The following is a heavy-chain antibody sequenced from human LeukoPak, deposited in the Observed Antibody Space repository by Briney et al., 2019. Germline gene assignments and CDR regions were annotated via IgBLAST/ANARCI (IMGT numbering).Heavy chain of an antibody. D-gene: IGHD3-22*01. CDR2: ISGSGSAI. V-gene: IGHV3-48*03. J-gene: IGHJ3*01. Sequence: GASLRLSCAASGFTFSNYEMNWVRQAAGKGLEWVSYISGSGSAIYFADAVKGRFTSFRDKAKSTLYLQMNSLTSDDTAVYSCARGDSRIPHSSSYFRDALDLWGHGTMVTVSS. CDR3: ARGDSRIPHSSSYFRDALDL. CDR1: GFTFSNYE.